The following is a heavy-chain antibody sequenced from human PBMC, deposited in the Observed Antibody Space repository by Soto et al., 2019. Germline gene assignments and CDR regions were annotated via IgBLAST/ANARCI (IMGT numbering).Heavy chain of an antibody. V-gene: IGHV3-48*02. CDR2: ISSSSTI. CDR1: GFTFSSYS. Sequence: EVQLVESGGGLVQPGGSLRLSCAASGFTFSSYSMNWVRQAPGKGLEWVSYISSSSTIYYADSVKGRFTISRDNAKNSLYLQMNSLRDEDTAVYYCATGKDAFDIWGQGTMVTVSS. J-gene: IGHJ3*02. CDR3: ATGKDAFDI.